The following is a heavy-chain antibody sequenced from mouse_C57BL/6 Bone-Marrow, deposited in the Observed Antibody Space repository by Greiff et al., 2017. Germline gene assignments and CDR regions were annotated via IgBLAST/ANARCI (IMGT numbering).Heavy chain of an antibody. CDR3: ARIKTISV. CDR2: IDPSDSYT. Sequence: QVQLQQPGAELVLPGASVKLSCKASGYTFTSYWMHWVKQRPGQGLEWIGEIDPSDSYTNYNQKFKGKSTLTVDKSSSTAYMQLSRLTSEDSAVYYCARIKTISVWGTGTTVTVSS. V-gene: IGHV1-69*01. J-gene: IGHJ1*03. CDR1: GYTFTSYW. D-gene: IGHD1-1*02.